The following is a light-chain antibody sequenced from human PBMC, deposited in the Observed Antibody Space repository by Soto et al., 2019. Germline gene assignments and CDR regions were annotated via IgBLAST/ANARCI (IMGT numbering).Light chain of an antibody. J-gene: IGKJ4*01. CDR3: QQYNNYPPT. V-gene: IGKV1-5*03. CDR1: QNINSW. Sequence: DIQMTQSPSTLSASVGDRVTITCRATQNINSWLAWYQQKPGKVPKLLIYKASNLESWVPSRFSGSGSGTEFTLTISSLQPDDFATYYCQQYNNYPPTFGGGTKVEIK. CDR2: KAS.